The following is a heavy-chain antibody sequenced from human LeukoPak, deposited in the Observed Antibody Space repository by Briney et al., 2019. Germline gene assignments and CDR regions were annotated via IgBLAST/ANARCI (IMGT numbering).Heavy chain of an antibody. CDR2: IYSGGST. Sequence: PGGSLRLSCAASGFTVSSNYMSWVRQAPGKGLEWVSVIYSGGSTYYADSVKGRFTISRDNSKNTLYLQMNSLRAEDTAVYYCAKVSSSGWYKGDAFDIWGQGTMVTVSS. J-gene: IGHJ3*02. CDR1: GFTVSSNY. V-gene: IGHV3-53*05. CDR3: AKVSSSGWYKGDAFDI. D-gene: IGHD6-19*01.